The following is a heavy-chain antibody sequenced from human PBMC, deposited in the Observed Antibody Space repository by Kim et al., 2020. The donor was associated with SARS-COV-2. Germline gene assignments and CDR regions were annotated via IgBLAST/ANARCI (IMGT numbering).Heavy chain of an antibody. CDR2: TFYRSKWYN. CDR3: ARGSGLYSKNLDY. Sequence: SQTLSLTCAISGDSVSSDSAAWNWIRQSPSRGLEWLGRTFYRSKWYNDSAASVESRITIIPDTFKNQFSLQLNSVTPEDTAIYYCARGSGLYSKNLDYWGQGTLVTVSS. CDR1: GDSVSSDSAA. V-gene: IGHV6-1*01. D-gene: IGHD3-10*01. J-gene: IGHJ4*02.